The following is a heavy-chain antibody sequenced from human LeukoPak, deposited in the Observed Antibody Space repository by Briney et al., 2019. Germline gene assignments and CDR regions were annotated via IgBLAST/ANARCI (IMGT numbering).Heavy chain of an antibody. CDR2: ISASGGTT. D-gene: IGHD1-1*01. J-gene: IGHJ6*02. CDR1: VFILSCYA. CDR3: ARNGADLPWYYGPDV. Sequence: GGSPRLSCAASVFILSCYAMLCVRQAPGKGLEWVSTISASGGTTYYADSVKGRFTISRDNSKNTLYLQMNSLRAEDTALYYCARNGADLPWYYGPDVWGQGTTVTVSS. V-gene: IGHV3-23*01.